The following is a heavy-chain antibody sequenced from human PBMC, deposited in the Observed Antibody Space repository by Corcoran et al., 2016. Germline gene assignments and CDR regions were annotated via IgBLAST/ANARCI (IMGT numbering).Heavy chain of an antibody. CDR1: GGSISSSSYY. CDR2: IYYSGST. V-gene: IGHV4-39*07. CDR3: ARDASGYYDSSGYGFDY. D-gene: IGHD3-22*01. J-gene: IGHJ4*02. Sequence: QLQLQESGPGLVKPSETLSLTCTVSGGSISSSSYYWGWIRQPPGKGLEWIGSIYYSGSTYYNPSLKSRVTISVDTSKNQFSLKLSFVTAADTAVYYCARDASGYYDSSGYGFDYWGQGTLVTVSS.